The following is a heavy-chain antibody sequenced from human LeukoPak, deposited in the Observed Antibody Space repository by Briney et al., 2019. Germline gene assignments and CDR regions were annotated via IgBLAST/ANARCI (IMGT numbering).Heavy chain of an antibody. CDR1: GYTFTSYY. J-gene: IGHJ4*02. CDR3: ARVTSSYHTYYYDSSGGYYFDY. CDR2: INPIGGST. V-gene: IGHV1-46*01. D-gene: IGHD3-22*01. Sequence: LGASVKVSCQASGYTFTSYYMHWVRQAPGQGLEWMGIINPIGGSTSYAQKFQGRVTMTRDMSTSTVYMELSSLRSEDTAVYYCARVTSSYHTYYYDSSGGYYFDYWGQGTLVTVSS.